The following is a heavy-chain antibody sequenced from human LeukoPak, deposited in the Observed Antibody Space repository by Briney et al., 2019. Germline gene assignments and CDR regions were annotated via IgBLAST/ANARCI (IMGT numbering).Heavy chain of an antibody. CDR2: ISSSGSTI. Sequence: PGGSLRLSCAASGFTFSSYEMNWVRQAPGKGLEWVSYISSSGSTIYYADSVKGRFTISRDNAKNSLYLQMNSLRAEDTAVYYCARNPGLRWGAFDIWGQGTMVTVSS. CDR3: ARNPGLRWGAFDI. J-gene: IGHJ3*02. D-gene: IGHD4-23*01. V-gene: IGHV3-48*03. CDR1: GFTFSSYE.